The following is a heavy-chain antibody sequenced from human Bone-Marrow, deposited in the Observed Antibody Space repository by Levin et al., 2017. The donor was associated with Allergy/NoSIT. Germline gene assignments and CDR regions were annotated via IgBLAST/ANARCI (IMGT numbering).Heavy chain of an antibody. Sequence: SETLSLTCTVSGGSISSSSYYWGWIRQPPGKGLEWIGSIYYSGSTYYNPSLKSRVTISVDTSKNQFSLKLSSVTAADTAVYYCASSETAMTSFDYWGQGTLVTVSS. J-gene: IGHJ4*02. CDR3: ASSETAMTSFDY. CDR1: GGSISSSSYY. V-gene: IGHV4-39*01. CDR2: IYYSGST. D-gene: IGHD5-18*01.